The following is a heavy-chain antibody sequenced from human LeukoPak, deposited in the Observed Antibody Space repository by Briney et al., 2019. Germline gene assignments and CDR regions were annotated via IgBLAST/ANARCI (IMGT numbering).Heavy chain of an antibody. J-gene: IGHJ4*02. CDR3: ASMTTDYYFDY. D-gene: IGHD4-17*01. V-gene: IGHV4-30-2*01. Sequence: PSETLSLTCAVSGGSISSGGYSGSWIRQPPGKGREWIGYIYHSGSTYYSPSLKSRVTISVDGSKNQFSLKLSSVTAADTAVYYCASMTTDYYFDYWGQGTLVTVSS. CDR2: IYHSGST. CDR1: GGSISSGGYS.